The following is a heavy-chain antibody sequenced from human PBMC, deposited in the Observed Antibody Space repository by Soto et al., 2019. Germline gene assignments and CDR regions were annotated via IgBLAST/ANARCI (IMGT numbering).Heavy chain of an antibody. CDR2: INAGNGNT. D-gene: IGHD4-17*01. CDR3: ARDTAPSDV. J-gene: IGHJ6*04. Sequence: QVQLVQSGAEVKKPGASVKVSCKASGYTFTSYAMHWVRQAPGQRLEWMGWINAGNGNTKYSQKCQGRVTITRDTAASTADMELSSMRSEDTAVYYCARDTAPSDVWGKGTTVTVSS. V-gene: IGHV1-3*01. CDR1: GYTFTSYA.